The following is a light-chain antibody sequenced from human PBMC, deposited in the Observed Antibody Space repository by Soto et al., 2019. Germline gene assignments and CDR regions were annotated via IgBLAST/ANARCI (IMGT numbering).Light chain of an antibody. CDR3: QQYGSSPIT. Sequence: IVMTQSPATLSVSPGKRSTLSCRVSQSVSSYLAWYQQKPGQAHRPLIYDASNRDTGIPARVSGSGSGTDFTLTISRLEPEDFPVYYCQQYGSSPITFGQGTRLEL. CDR2: DAS. V-gene: IGKV3-20*01. CDR1: QSVSSY. J-gene: IGKJ5*01.